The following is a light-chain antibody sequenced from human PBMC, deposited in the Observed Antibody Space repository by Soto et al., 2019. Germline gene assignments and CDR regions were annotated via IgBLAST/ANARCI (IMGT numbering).Light chain of an antibody. V-gene: IGKV3-20*01. CDR3: HQFGSSPLAFT. CDR2: GAS. Sequence: ESMLTQSPGTLSLSPGERATLSCRASQSVSTRYLAWYQQKPGQAPRLLIYGASIRAAGIPDRFSGSGSGTDVTLTISRLEPEDVSVDYCHQFGSSPLAFTFGQGTKLEI. J-gene: IGKJ2*01. CDR1: QSVSTRY.